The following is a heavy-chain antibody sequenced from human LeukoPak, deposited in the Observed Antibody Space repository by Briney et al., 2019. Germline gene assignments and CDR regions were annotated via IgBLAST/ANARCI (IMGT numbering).Heavy chain of an antibody. Sequence: GGSLRLSCAAPGFTFSDYYMSWIRQAPGEGREWVSYISSSGSTIYYADSVKGRFTISRDNAKNSLYLQMNSLRAEDTAVYYCATQGGTYYYMDVWGKGTTVTVSS. D-gene: IGHD1-26*01. CDR3: ATQGGTYYYMDV. V-gene: IGHV3-11*01. J-gene: IGHJ6*03. CDR2: ISSSGSTI. CDR1: GFTFSDYY.